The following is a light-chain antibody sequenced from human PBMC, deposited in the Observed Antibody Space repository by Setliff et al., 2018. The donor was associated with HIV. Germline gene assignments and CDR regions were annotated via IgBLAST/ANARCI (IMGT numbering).Light chain of an antibody. Sequence: DIQMTQSPSTVSASAGDRVTITCRASQSNSDWLAWYQQKPGKASKLLIYKTSTLESGVPSRFSGSGSATEFTLTINSLQPDDFATYYCQHYDNWVWTFGQGTKVDIK. J-gene: IGKJ1*01. V-gene: IGKV1-5*03. CDR1: QSNSDW. CDR3: QHYDNWVWT. CDR2: KTS.